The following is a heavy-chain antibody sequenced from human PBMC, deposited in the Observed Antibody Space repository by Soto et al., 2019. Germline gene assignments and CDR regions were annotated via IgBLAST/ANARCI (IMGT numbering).Heavy chain of an antibody. J-gene: IGHJ5*02. D-gene: IGHD1-26*01. CDR1: GFTFRNHG. CDR3: ARWSDKKVVDP. Sequence: QVQLVESGGGVVQPGRSLRLSCEGSGFTFRNHGMRWVRQAPGKGLEWLAVIWYDGSEKYYADSVRGRFFVSRDNAKNTLYLQMNSLTVEDTALYYCARWSDKKVVDPWGQGTAVTVSS. V-gene: IGHV3-33*01. CDR2: IWYDGSEK.